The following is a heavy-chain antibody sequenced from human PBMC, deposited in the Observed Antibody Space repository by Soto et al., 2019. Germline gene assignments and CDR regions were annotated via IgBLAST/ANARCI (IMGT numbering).Heavy chain of an antibody. D-gene: IGHD2-2*01. V-gene: IGHV4-4*07. CDR1: GGSLNNYN. J-gene: IGHJ3*01. CDR2: IYSSGKT. CDR3: ARERTYQMFGDDALDF. Sequence: PSETLSLTCTVSGGSLNNYNWNWIRQSAGTGLEWIGRIYSSGKTYYNPSLKSRVTPSLDMLNNQISLKVTSVTAADTAMYYCARERTYQMFGDDALDFWGLGTMVTVSS.